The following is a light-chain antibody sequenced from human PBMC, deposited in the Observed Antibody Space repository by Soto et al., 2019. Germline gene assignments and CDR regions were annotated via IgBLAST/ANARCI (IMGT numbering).Light chain of an antibody. CDR2: DAS. V-gene: IGKV1-5*01. CDR1: QSIVSS. J-gene: IGKJ2*01. Sequence: DIQMTQSPSTLSASVGDRVTITCRASQSIVSSLAWYQQKPGKVPKLLIYDASTLESGIPSRFSGSGFGTEFALTISIRQPDDFSKFYCQQYNSYGTFGQGTNLEIK. CDR3: QQYNSYGT.